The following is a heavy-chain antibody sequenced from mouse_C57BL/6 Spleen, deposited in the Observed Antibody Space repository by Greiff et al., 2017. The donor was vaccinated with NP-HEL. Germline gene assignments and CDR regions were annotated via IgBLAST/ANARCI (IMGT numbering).Heavy chain of an antibody. CDR1: GYSITSGYY. CDR3: AREIVDAMDY. CDR2: ISYDGSN. D-gene: IGHD1-1*01. V-gene: IGHV3-6*01. J-gene: IGHJ4*01. Sequence: VQLQQSGPGLVKPSQSLSLTCSVTGYSITSGYYWNWIRQFPGNKLEWMGYISYDGSNNYNPSLKNRISITRDTSKNQFFLKLNSVTTEDTATYYCAREIVDAMDYWGQGTSVTVSS.